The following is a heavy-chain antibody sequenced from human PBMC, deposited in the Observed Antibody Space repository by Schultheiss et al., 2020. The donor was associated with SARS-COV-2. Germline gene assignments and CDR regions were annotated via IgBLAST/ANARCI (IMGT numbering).Heavy chain of an antibody. CDR3: ARGAYGSAYKNWFDP. Sequence: SETLSLTCTVSGYSISSGYYWGWIRQPPGKGLEWIGSIYHSGSTYYNPSLKSRVTMSVDTSKNQFSLKLSSVTAADTAVYYCARGAYGSAYKNWFDPWGQGTLVTVSS. CDR2: IYHSGST. V-gene: IGHV4-38-2*02. D-gene: IGHD3-10*01. CDR1: GYSISSGYY. J-gene: IGHJ5*02.